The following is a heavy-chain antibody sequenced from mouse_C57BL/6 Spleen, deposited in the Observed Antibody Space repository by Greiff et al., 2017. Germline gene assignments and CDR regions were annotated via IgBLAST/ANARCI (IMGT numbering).Heavy chain of an antibody. V-gene: IGHV14-2*01. D-gene: IGHD1-1*01. CDR3: ARDDYCDSSDLDY. Sequence: EVHLVEPGAELVKPGASVKLSCTASGFNFKDYYMHWVKQRPEQGLEWIGRIAPEDGVTKYAPKFRGKAPLSADTSSNTAYLQLSSLTSEDTAGYYCARDDYCDSSDLDYWGQGTTRTVSS. CDR2: IAPEDGVT. J-gene: IGHJ2*01. CDR1: GFNFKDYY.